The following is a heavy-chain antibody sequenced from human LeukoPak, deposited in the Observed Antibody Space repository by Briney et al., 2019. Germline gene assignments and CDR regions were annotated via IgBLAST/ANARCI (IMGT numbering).Heavy chain of an antibody. Sequence: GGSLRLSCAASGFTFSSYAMSWVRQAPGKGLAWVSAISGSGGSTYYADSVKGPFTISRANSKNTLYLQMNSLRAEDTAVYYCAKSAVVVAATGWFDPWGQGTLVTVSS. CDR2: ISGSGGST. D-gene: IGHD2-15*01. V-gene: IGHV3-23*01. CDR1: GFTFSSYA. CDR3: AKSAVVVAATGWFDP. J-gene: IGHJ5*02.